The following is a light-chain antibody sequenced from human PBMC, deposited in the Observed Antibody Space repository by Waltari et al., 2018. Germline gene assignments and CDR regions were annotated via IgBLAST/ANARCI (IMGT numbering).Light chain of an antibody. Sequence: EIVLTQSPATLSLSPGERATLSCRASQSVGSSLAWYQQKPGQAPRLLIYDASNRATGIPARFSGSGSGTDFTLTISSLAPEDFAVYYCQQRSNWQLTFGGGTKVEIK. CDR1: QSVGSS. J-gene: IGKJ4*01. CDR2: DAS. CDR3: QQRSNWQLT. V-gene: IGKV3-11*01.